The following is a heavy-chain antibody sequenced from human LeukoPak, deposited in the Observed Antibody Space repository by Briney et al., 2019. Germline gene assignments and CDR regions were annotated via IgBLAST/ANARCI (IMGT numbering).Heavy chain of an antibody. CDR3: ASVRVGASKLAEYIEY. J-gene: IGHJ1*01. Sequence: SETLSLTCTVSGGSISGYYWSWIRQPAGKGLEWIGRINTSGNTKYNPSLGSRVTMAVDASKNQFSLKLSSVTAADTAVYYCASVRVGASKLAEYIEYWGQGTLVTVSA. CDR1: GGSISGYY. D-gene: IGHD1-26*01. CDR2: INTSGNT. V-gene: IGHV4-4*07.